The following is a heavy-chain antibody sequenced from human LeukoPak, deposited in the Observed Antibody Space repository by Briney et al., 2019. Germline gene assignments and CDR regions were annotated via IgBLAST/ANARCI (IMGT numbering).Heavy chain of an antibody. D-gene: IGHD3-10*01. CDR2: IYNSGST. CDR3: ARQTFGVLYFDS. Sequence: PSETLSLTCIVSGGSISRGNWNWIRQPAGKGLEWMGRIYNSGSTNYNPSLKSRVTIATDMSKNQVSLRLSSVTAADTAVYYCARQTFGVLYFDSWGQGTLAIVSS. J-gene: IGHJ4*02. CDR1: GGSISRGN. V-gene: IGHV4-4*07.